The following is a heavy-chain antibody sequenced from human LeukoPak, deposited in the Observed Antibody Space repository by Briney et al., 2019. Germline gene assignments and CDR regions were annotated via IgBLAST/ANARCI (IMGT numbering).Heavy chain of an antibody. CDR1: GYSFTSYW. Sequence: AESLKISWKGSGYSFTSYWIGWGRQLPGKGLEWVGIIYPDDSDTRYSPSFQGQVTISADKSISAAYLQWSSLKASDTAMYYCARPLSGGVDYWGQGTLVTVSS. CDR2: IYPDDSDT. J-gene: IGHJ4*02. V-gene: IGHV5-51*01. D-gene: IGHD2-15*01. CDR3: ARPLSGGVDY.